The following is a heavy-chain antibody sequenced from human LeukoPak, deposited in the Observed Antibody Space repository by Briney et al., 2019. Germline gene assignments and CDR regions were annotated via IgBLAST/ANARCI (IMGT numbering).Heavy chain of an antibody. CDR2: ISYDGSNK. CDR1: GFTFSSYG. J-gene: IGHJ4*02. Sequence: PGGSLRLSCAASGFTFSSYGMHWVRQAPGKGLEWVAVISYDGSNKYYADSVKGRFTISRENSKNTLYLQMNSLRAEDTAVYYCAKDRAYYYDSSGSGTPGYWGQGTLVTVSS. D-gene: IGHD3-22*01. CDR3: AKDRAYYYDSSGSGTPGY. V-gene: IGHV3-30*18.